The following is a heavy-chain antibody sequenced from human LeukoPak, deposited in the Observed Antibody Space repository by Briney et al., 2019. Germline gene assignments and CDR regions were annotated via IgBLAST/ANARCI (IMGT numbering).Heavy chain of an antibody. CDR2: IIPILGIA. J-gene: IGHJ4*02. CDR1: GGTFSSYA. D-gene: IGHD5-18*01. CDR3: ARDLSGDTYPG. Sequence: GASVKVSCKASGGTFSSYAISWVRQAPGQGLEWMGRIIPILGIANYAQKFQGRATITADKSTSTAYMELSSLRSEDTAVYYCARDLSGDTYPGWGQGTLVTVSS. V-gene: IGHV1-69*04.